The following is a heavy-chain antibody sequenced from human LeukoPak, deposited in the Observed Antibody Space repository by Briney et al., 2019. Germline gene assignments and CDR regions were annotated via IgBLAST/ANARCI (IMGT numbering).Heavy chain of an antibody. J-gene: IGHJ5*02. CDR2: IYYSGST. CDR1: GGSISSYY. D-gene: IGHD6-19*01. CDR3: ASIAVAGSNWFDP. V-gene: IGHV4-59*12. Sequence: PSETLSLTCTVSGGSISSYYWSWIRQPPGKGLEWIGYIYYSGSTNYNPSLKSRVTISVDTSKNQFSLKLSSVTAADTAVYYCASIAVAGSNWFDPWGQGTLVTVSS.